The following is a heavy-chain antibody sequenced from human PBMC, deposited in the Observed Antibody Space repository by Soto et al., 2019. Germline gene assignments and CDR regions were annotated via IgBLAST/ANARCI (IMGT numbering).Heavy chain of an antibody. D-gene: IGHD5-18*01. CDR3: ARDVPGYSYGYFVY. V-gene: IGHV4-31*03. CDR1: GGSISSGGYY. J-gene: IGHJ4*02. CDR2: IYYSGST. Sequence: PSETLSLTCTVSGGSISSGGYYWSWIRQHPGKGLEWIGYIYYSGSTYYNPSLKSRVTISVDTSKNQFSLKLSSVTAADTAVYYCARDVPGYSYGYFVYWGQGTLVTVSS.